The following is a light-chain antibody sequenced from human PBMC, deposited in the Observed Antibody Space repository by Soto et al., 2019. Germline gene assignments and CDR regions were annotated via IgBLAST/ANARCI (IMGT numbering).Light chain of an antibody. CDR3: CSYAGSHTYV. V-gene: IGLV2-11*01. Sequence: QSVLTQPRSVSGSPGQSVTISCTGTSSDVGGYNYVSWYQQHPGKAPKLMIYDVSKRPSGVPDRFSGSKSGNTASLTISGIQAEDEADYYCCSYAGSHTYVFGTGTKLTVL. J-gene: IGLJ1*01. CDR2: DVS. CDR1: SSDVGGYNY.